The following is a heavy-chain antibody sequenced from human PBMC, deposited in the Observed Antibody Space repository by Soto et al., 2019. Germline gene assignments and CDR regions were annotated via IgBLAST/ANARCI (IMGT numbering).Heavy chain of an antibody. CDR3: ARQNQMGQLVYYYYYGMDV. Sequence: GASVKVSCKASGGTFSSYAISWVRQAPGQGLEWMGGIIPIFGTANYAQKFQGRVTITADESTSTAYMELSSLRSEDTAVYYCARQNQMGQLVYYYYYGMDVWGQGTTVTVSS. J-gene: IGHJ6*02. CDR2: IIPIFGTA. V-gene: IGHV1-69*13. CDR1: GGTFSSYA. D-gene: IGHD6-13*01.